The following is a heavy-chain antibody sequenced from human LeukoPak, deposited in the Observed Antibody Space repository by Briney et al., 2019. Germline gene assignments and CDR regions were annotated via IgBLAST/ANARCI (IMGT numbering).Heavy chain of an antibody. CDR2: ISGSGSTM. CDR3: TRGRYFGIDL. J-gene: IGHJ5*02. CDR1: GFTFSSFE. V-gene: IGHV3-48*03. D-gene: IGHD3-9*01. Sequence: GGSLRLSCEASGFTFSSFEMNWVRQAPGTGLEWVSYISGSGSTMYYADSVKGRFTMSRDNAKNSLYLHMNSLRGEDSALYFCTRGRYFGIDLWGQGSLVTVSS.